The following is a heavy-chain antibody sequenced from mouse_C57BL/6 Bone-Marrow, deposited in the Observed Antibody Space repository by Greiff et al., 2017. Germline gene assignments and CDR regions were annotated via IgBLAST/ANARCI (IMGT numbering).Heavy chain of an antibody. J-gene: IGHJ1*03. CDR3: ARSITTVVHWYFDV. D-gene: IGHD1-1*01. CDR1: GFTFSDYG. V-gene: IGHV5-15*01. CDR2: ISNLAYSI. Sequence: EVMLVESGGGLVQPGGSLKLSCAASGFTFSDYGMAWVRQAPRKGPEWVAFISNLAYSIYYADTVTGRFTISRENAKNTLYLEMSSLRSEDTAMYYCARSITTVVHWYFDVWGTGTTVTVSS.